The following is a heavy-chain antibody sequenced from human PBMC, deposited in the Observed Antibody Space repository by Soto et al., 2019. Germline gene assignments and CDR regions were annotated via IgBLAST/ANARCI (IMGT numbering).Heavy chain of an antibody. J-gene: IGHJ5*02. CDR1: GYTFTSYG. CDR3: ARSGKGGSGYPWWFDP. CDR2: ISAYNGNT. Sequence: QVQLVQSGAEVKKPGASVKVSCKASGYTFTSYGISWVRQAPGQGLEWMGWISAYNGNTNYAQKLQGRVTMTTDTSTSKAYTELRSLRSDDTTVYYCARSGKGGSGYPWWFDPWGQGTLVTVSS. V-gene: IGHV1-18*01. D-gene: IGHD3-22*01.